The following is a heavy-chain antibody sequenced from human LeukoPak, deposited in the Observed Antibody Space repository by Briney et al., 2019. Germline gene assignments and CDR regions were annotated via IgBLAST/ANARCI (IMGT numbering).Heavy chain of an antibody. CDR3: ARGLRSFHYDFWSGPGSYYYGMDV. CDR1: GFTVSSNY. CDR2: IYSGGST. J-gene: IGHJ6*02. Sequence: GGSLRLSCAASGFTVSSNYMSWVRQAPGKGLEWVSVIYSGGSTYYADSVKGRFTISRDNSKNTLYLQMNSLRAEDTAVYYCARGLRSFHYDFWSGPGSYYYGMDVWGQGTTVTVSS. D-gene: IGHD3-3*01. V-gene: IGHV3-66*01.